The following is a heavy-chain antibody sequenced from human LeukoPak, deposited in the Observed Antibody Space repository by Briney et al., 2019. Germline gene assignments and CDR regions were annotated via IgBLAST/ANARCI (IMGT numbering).Heavy chain of an antibody. J-gene: IGHJ4*02. CDR1: GGSISSYY. CDR2: NSYSGNT. V-gene: IGHV4-59*01. D-gene: IGHD6-19*01. Sequence: SETLSLTCTLCGGSISSYYWIWLRQPPGKGREGIGYNSYSGNTNYNPSLQSRASISVDMSKNQFSLKVSSVTAAATAVYYCARAGSGWSFDYWGQGALVTVSS. CDR3: ARAGSGWSFDY.